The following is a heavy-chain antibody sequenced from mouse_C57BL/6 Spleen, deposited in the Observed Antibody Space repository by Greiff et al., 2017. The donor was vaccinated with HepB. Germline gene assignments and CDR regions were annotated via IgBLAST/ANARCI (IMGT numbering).Heavy chain of an antibody. J-gene: IGHJ2*01. CDR2: IYPRSGNT. Sequence: QVQLKESGAELARPGASVKLSCKASGYTFTSYGISWVKQRTGQGLEWIGEIYPRSGNTYYNEKFKGKATLTADKSSSTAYMELRSLTSEDSAVYFCRITTVVADYWGQGTTLTVSS. V-gene: IGHV1-81*01. D-gene: IGHD1-1*01. CDR1: GYTFTSYG. CDR3: RITTVVADY.